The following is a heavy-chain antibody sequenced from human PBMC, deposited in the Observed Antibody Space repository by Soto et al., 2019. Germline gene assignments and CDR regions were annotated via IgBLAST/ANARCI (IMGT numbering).Heavy chain of an antibody. D-gene: IGHD2-2*02. CDR2: IIPIFGAA. CDR3: ALGYCSSTSCHNYYYYGMDV. CDR1: GGTSSSYA. V-gene: IGHV1-69*13. Sequence: GASVKVSCKASGGTSSSYAISWVRQAPGQGLEWMGGIIPIFGAANYAQKFQGRVTITADESTSTAYMELSSLRSEDTAVYYCALGYCSSTSCHNYYYYGMDVWGQGTTVTVSS. J-gene: IGHJ6*02.